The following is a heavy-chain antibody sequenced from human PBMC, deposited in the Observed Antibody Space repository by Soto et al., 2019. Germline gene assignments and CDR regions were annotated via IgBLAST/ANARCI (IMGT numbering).Heavy chain of an antibody. CDR3: ARGGAVVCSGGSSYGSDY. V-gene: IGHV1-69*01. CDR2: IIPIFGTA. D-gene: IGHD2-15*01. J-gene: IGHJ4*02. CDR1: GGTFSSYA. Sequence: QVQLVQSGAEVKKPGSSVKVSCKASGGTFSSYAISWVRQAPGQGLEWMGGIIPIFGTANYAQKFQGRVTITADESTSPAYMELSSLRSEDTAVYYCARGGAVVCSGGSSYGSDYWGQGTLVTVSS.